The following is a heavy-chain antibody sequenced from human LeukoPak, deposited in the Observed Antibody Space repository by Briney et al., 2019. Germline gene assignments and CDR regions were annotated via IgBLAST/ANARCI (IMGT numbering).Heavy chain of an antibody. D-gene: IGHD4/OR15-4a*01. CDR3: ANEEVPNNY. Sequence: GGSLRLSCAVSGFTFSSHAMTWVRQAPGKGLEWVSGISISGDITYYADSVQGRFIISRDNSKNTVYLQMNSLRVEDTAVYYCANEEVPNNYWGQGTLVTVSS. J-gene: IGHJ4*02. CDR2: ISISGDIT. CDR1: GFTFSSHA. V-gene: IGHV3-23*01.